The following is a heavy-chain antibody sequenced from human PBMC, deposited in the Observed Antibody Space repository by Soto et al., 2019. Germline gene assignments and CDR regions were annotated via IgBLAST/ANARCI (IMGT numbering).Heavy chain of an antibody. J-gene: IGHJ4*02. V-gene: IGHV1-18*01. D-gene: IGHD3-10*01. CDR1: GYVFISYG. CDR2: ISRHNGHT. Sequence: QVQLVQSGAEVKKPGASVKVSCKASGYVFISYGISWVRQAPGQGLEWMGWISRHNGHTSYAQKFQGRVTMTTDDSTSTAYMELRSLRSDDTAVYYCVRDLDGSGSYYTDYWGQGTLVIVSS. CDR3: VRDLDGSGSYYTDY.